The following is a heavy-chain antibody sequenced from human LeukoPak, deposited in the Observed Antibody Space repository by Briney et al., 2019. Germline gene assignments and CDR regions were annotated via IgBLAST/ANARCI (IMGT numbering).Heavy chain of an antibody. CDR3: ARGNRRYCSSTSCYTGIPPNYYYMDV. CDR1: GFTFGNNW. Sequence: GGSLRLSCAVSGFTFGNNWMSWVRQAPGEGLEWVANIKQDGSEKYYVDSVKGRFTISRDNAKNSLFLQMDSLRAEDTAVYYCARGNRRYCSSTSCYTGIPPNYYYMDVWGKGTTVTVSS. D-gene: IGHD2-2*02. J-gene: IGHJ6*03. V-gene: IGHV3-7*01. CDR2: IKQDGSEK.